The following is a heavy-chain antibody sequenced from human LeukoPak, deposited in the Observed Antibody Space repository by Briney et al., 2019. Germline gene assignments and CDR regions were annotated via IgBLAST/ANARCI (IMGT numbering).Heavy chain of an antibody. J-gene: IGHJ3*02. Sequence: PSETLSLTCTVSGGSISSSSYYWGWIRQPPGKGLEWIGSIYYSGSTYYSPSLKSRVTISVDTSKNQFSLKLSSVTAADTAVYYCARPQYYYGSSGYSPFDAFDIWGQGTMVTVSS. CDR3: ARPQYYYGSSGYSPFDAFDI. CDR1: GGSISSSSYY. D-gene: IGHD3-22*01. CDR2: IYYSGST. V-gene: IGHV4-39*01.